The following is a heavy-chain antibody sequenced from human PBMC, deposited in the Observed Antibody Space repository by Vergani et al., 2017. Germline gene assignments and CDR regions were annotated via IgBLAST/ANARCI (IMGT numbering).Heavy chain of an antibody. D-gene: IGHD1-26*01. CDR2: IYYSGST. CDR3: ARPRVGATWHYFDY. J-gene: IGHJ4*02. Sequence: QLQLQESGPGLVKPSETLSLTCTVSGGSISSSSYYWGWIRQPPGKGLEWIGSIYYSGSTYYNPSLKSRVTISVDTSKNQFSLKLSSVTAADTAVYYCARPRVGATWHYFDYWGQGTLVTVSS. V-gene: IGHV4-39*01. CDR1: GGSISSSSYY.